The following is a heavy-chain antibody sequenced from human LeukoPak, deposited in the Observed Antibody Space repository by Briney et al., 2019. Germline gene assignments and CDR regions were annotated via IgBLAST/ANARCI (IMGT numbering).Heavy chain of an antibody. J-gene: IGHJ4*02. D-gene: IGHD3-22*01. V-gene: IGHV4-39*07. Sequence: SETLSLTCSVSGGSLSSSTYYWGWIRQPPGKGLEWIGRIYSSGSTYYNPSLESRVTMSVDTSKNQFSLKLTSVTAADTAVYYCARDSYYYDTSGYYQCDNWGQGILVTVSS. CDR3: ARDSYYYDTSGYYQCDN. CDR1: GGSLSSSTYY. CDR2: IYSSGST.